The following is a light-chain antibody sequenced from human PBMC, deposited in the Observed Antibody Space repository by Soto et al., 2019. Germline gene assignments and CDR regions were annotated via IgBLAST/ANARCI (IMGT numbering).Light chain of an antibody. Sequence: QPVLTQSPSAFASLGASVNLTCTLSSGHANYGIAWHQQQPEKGPRYLMHVYSDGGHNKGDGIPDRFSGSRSGAECSLTISSLQSEDEADYYCQTWDTGIRVFGGGTQLTVL. CDR2: VYSDGGH. CDR1: SGHANYG. V-gene: IGLV4-69*01. CDR3: QTWDTGIRV. J-gene: IGLJ3*02.